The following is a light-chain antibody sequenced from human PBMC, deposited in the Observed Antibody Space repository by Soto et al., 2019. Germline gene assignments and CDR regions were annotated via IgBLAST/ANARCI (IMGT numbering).Light chain of an antibody. CDR3: SSYTSTNSWV. V-gene: IGLV2-14*01. J-gene: IGLJ3*02. CDR2: DVS. Sequence: QSALTQSASVSGSPGQSITISCTGTSSDVGGYNYVSWYQQHPGKAPKLIIYDVSNRPSGVSTRFSGSKSGNTASLTISGLQAEDEADYSCSSYTSTNSWVFGGGIQLTVL. CDR1: SSDVGGYNY.